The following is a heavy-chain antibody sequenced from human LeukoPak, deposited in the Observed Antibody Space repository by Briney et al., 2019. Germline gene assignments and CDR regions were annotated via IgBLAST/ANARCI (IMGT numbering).Heavy chain of an antibody. J-gene: IGHJ5*02. CDR2: TYYRSTWYN. Sequence: SQTLSLTCAISGDSVSSNSVTWNWIRQSPSRGLEWLGRTYYRSTWYNDYAVSVRGRITVNPDTSKNQFSLHLNSVTPEDTAVYYCARRLTQYDCFDPWGQGILVAVTS. CDR3: ARRLTQYDCFDP. V-gene: IGHV6-1*01. D-gene: IGHD2-2*01. CDR1: GDSVSSNSVT.